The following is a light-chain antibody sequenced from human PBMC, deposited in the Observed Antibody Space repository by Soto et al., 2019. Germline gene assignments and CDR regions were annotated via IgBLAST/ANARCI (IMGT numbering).Light chain of an antibody. CDR2: EDN. V-gene: IGLV6-57*04. Sequence: NFMLTQPHSVSESPGKTVTISCTRSSGSIASNYVQWYQQRPGSAPTTVIYEDNQRPSGVPDRFSGSIDSSSNSASLTISGLKTEDEADYYCQSYDSSNHNVFGTGTKLTVL. CDR3: QSYDSSNHNV. J-gene: IGLJ1*01. CDR1: SGSIASNY.